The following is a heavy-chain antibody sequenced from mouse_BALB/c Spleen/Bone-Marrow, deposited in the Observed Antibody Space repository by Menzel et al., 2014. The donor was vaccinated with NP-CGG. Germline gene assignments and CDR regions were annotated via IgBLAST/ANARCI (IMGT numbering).Heavy chain of an antibody. CDR2: INPSNGGT. D-gene: IGHD1-1*01. CDR1: GYSFTNYY. CDR3: TRSNYGYWFFDV. V-gene: IGHV1S81*02. Sequence: VQLVESGAELVKPGASVKLSCKASGYSFTNYYTYWVKQWPGQGLEWIGEINPSNGGTNFNEKFKSKATLTVDKSSSTAFMQLSSLTSEDPAVYYCTRSNYGYWFFDVWGAGTTVTVSS. J-gene: IGHJ1*01.